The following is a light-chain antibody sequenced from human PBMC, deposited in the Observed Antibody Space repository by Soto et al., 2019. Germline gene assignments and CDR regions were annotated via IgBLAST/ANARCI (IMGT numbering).Light chain of an antibody. V-gene: IGLV2-11*01. Sequence: QSALTQPRSVSGSPGQSVTISCTGTSSDVGGYNYVSWYQQHPGKAPKVMIYDVSKRPSGVPDRFSGSKSGNTASLTISGLQAEDEADYYCCSYVGSYILYVFGTGTKVTV. J-gene: IGLJ1*01. CDR2: DVS. CDR3: CSYVGSYILYV. CDR1: SSDVGGYNY.